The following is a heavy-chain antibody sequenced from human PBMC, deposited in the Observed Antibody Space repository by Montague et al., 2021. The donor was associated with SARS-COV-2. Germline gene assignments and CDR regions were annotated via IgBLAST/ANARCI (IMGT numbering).Heavy chain of an antibody. CDR1: GGSMSSYH. CDR2: VSYRGST. V-gene: IGHV4-59*01. J-gene: IGHJ4*02. D-gene: IGHD3-10*01. CDR3: ARDVRYYYDQ. Sequence: SETLSLTCSVSGGSMSSYHWVWIRQPPGKGLEWIGYVSYRGSTNYNLSLKCRVTISLDTSKNRFSLRVTSVTAADTAVYYCARDVRYYYDQWGQGILVTVSS.